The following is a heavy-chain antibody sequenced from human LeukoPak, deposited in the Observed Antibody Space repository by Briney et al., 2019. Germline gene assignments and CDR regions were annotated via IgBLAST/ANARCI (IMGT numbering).Heavy chain of an antibody. J-gene: IGHJ6*02. CDR2: ISSSSSTI. D-gene: IGHD6-6*01. Sequence: GGSLRLSCAASGFTFSSYSVNWVRQAPGKGLEWVSYISSSSSTIYYADSVKGRFTISRDNAKNSLYLQMNSLRAEDTAVYYCARDRVSSSLYYGMDVWGQGTTVTVSS. CDR3: ARDRVSSSLYYGMDV. V-gene: IGHV3-48*01. CDR1: GFTFSSYS.